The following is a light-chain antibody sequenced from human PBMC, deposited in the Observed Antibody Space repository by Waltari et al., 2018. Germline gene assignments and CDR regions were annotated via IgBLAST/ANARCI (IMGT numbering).Light chain of an antibody. J-gene: IGKJ4*01. CDR2: SSS. CDR3: QKYNSAPPLT. Sequence: DIQMTQSPSSLSASVGDRVTIPCRASQGISNYLGWYPQKPGKAPKLLIYSSSTLQSGVPFRFSGSGSGTDFTLTISSLQPEDVATYYCQKYNSAPPLTFGGGTKVEIK. CDR1: QGISNY. V-gene: IGKV1-27*01.